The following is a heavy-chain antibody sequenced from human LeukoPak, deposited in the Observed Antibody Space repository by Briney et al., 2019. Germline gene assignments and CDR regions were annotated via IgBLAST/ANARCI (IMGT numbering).Heavy chain of an antibody. CDR2: IIPIFGTA. D-gene: IGHD6-13*01. V-gene: IGHV1-69*06. J-gene: IGHJ3*02. CDR3: ARWANIAAAGSAFDI. Sequence: SVKVSFKASGGTFSSYAISWVRQAPGQGLEWMGGIIPIFGTANYAQKFQGRVTITADKSTSTAYMELSSLRSDDTAVYYCARWANIAAAGSAFDIWGQGTMVTVSS. CDR1: GGTFSSYA.